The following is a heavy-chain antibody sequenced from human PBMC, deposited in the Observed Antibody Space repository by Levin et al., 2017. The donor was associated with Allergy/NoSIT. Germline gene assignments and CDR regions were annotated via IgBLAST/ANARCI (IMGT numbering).Heavy chain of an antibody. Sequence: GESLKISCAASGFTFSDYYMSWIRQAPGKGLEWVSYISSSGSTIYYADSVKGRFTISRDNAKNSLYLQMNSLRAEDTAVYYCARYYYDSSGYLILDPWGQGTLVTVSS. CDR1: GFTFSDYY. D-gene: IGHD3-22*01. CDR3: ARYYYDSSGYLILDP. CDR2: ISSSGSTI. V-gene: IGHV3-11*01. J-gene: IGHJ5*02.